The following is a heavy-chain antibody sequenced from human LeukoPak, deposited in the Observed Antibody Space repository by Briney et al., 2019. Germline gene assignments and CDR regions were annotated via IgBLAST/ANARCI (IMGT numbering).Heavy chain of an antibody. CDR3: ARARQGYCSSASCYSFDI. CDR1: GFTFSIYS. D-gene: IGHD2-2*01. CDR2: ISSGSSTI. V-gene: IGHV3-48*01. Sequence: GGSLRLSCAASGFTFSIYSMSWVRQAPGKGLEWVSYISSGSSTIYYADSVKGRFTISRDNAKNSLYLQMSSLRADDTAVYYCARARQGYCSSASCYSFDIWGQGTMLTVSS. J-gene: IGHJ3*02.